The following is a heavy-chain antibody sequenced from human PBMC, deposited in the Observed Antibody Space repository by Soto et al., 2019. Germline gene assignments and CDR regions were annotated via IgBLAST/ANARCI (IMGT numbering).Heavy chain of an antibody. D-gene: IGHD1-26*01. V-gene: IGHV3-33*01. J-gene: IGHJ4*02. Sequence: QVQLVESGGGVVQPGRSLRLSCAASGFIFSSYGMHWVRQAPGKGLDWVAVIWYDGTNKYYADSVKGRFTISRDNSKNTLYLQMNSLRVEDTAVYYCARVSGELGFDYWGQGTLVTVSS. CDR3: ARVSGELGFDY. CDR1: GFIFSSYG. CDR2: IWYDGTNK.